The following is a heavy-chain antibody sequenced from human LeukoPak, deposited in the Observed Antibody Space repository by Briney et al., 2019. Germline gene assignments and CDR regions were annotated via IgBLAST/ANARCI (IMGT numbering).Heavy chain of an antibody. J-gene: IGHJ4*02. Sequence: SETVSLTCTVSGGSIRSYYWSWIRQPPGKGLEWIGYIYYSGSTNSNPSLKSRVTISVATSKSQFSLKVSSVTAADTAVYYCARALTPGYCSGGTCSYFDYWGQGTLVTVSS. CDR2: IYYSGST. CDR1: GGSIRSYY. CDR3: ARALTPGYCSGGTCSYFDY. V-gene: IGHV4-59*01. D-gene: IGHD2-15*01.